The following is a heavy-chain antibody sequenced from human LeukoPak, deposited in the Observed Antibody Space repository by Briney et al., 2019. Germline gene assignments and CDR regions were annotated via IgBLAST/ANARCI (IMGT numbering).Heavy chain of an antibody. CDR3: ARHSSGWYFSSEIDY. J-gene: IGHJ4*02. CDR2: ISYDGGNK. V-gene: IGHV3-30*03. D-gene: IGHD6-19*01. Sequence: GGSLRLSCAASGFTFSSYGMHWVRQAPGKGLEWVAVISYDGGNKYYADSVKGRFTISRDNSKNTLYLQVNSLRAEDTAVYYCARHSSGWYFSSEIDYWGQGTLVTVSS. CDR1: GFTFSSYG.